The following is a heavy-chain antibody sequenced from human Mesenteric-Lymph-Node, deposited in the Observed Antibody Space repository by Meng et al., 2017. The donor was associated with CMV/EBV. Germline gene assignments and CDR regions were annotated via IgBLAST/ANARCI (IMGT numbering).Heavy chain of an antibody. D-gene: IGHD1-1*01. Sequence: SVKVSCKASGGTFSSYAISWVRQAPGQGLEWMGGIIPIFGTANYAQKFQGRVTITTDESTSTAYMELSSLRSEDTAVYYCARMNSGKNNSGRYYYYYGMDVWGQGTTVTVSS. V-gene: IGHV1-69*05. CDR2: IIPIFGTA. CDR1: GGTFSSYA. J-gene: IGHJ6*02. CDR3: ARMNSGKNNSGRYYYYYGMDV.